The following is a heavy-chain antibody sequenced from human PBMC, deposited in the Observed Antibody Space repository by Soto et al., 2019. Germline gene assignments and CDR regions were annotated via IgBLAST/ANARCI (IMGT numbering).Heavy chain of an antibody. J-gene: IGHJ4*02. CDR3: ARDVSFNFDY. V-gene: IGHV1-46*01. CDR2: INPSGGST. CDR1: GYSFTSYY. Sequence: ASVKVSCKASGYSFTSYYLHWLRQAPGQGLEWMGIINPSGGSTTYAQKFQGRVTMTRDTSTSTIYMELSSLRSEDTAVYYCARDVSFNFDYWGQGTLVTVSS.